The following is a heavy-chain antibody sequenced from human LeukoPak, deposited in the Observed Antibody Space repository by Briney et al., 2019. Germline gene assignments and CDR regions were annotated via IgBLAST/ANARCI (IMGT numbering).Heavy chain of an antibody. CDR1: GFTFSNAW. V-gene: IGHV3-15*01. Sequence: GGSLRLSCAASGFTFSNAWMSWVRQAPGKGLEWVGRIKSKTDGGTTDYAAPVKGRFTISRDDPKSTLYLQMNSLKTEDTAVYYCTTGLDIVVVVAAVGVDYWGQGTLVTVSS. J-gene: IGHJ4*02. CDR3: TTGLDIVVVVAAVGVDY. CDR2: IKSKTDGGTT. D-gene: IGHD2-15*01.